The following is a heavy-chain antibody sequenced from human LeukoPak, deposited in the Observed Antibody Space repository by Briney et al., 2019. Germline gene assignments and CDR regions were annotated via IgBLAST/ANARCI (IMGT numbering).Heavy chain of an antibody. Sequence: SETLSLTCTVSGGSISSGGYYWSWIRQHPGKGLEWIGYIYYSGSTYYNPSLKSRVTISVDTSKNQFSLKLSSVTAADTAVYYCAREGYYDSISRRYFDYWGQGTLATVSS. CDR2: IYYSGST. CDR3: AREGYYDSISRRYFDY. J-gene: IGHJ4*02. D-gene: IGHD3-22*01. CDR1: GGSISSGGYY. V-gene: IGHV4-31*03.